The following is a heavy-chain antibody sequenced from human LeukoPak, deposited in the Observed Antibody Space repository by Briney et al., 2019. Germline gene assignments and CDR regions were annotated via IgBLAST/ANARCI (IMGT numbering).Heavy chain of an antibody. V-gene: IGHV7-4-1*02. J-gene: IGHJ6*04. Sequence: ASVKVSCKASGYTLTSYAMNWVRQAPGQGLEWMGWINTNTGNPTYAQGFTGRFVFSLDTSVSTAYLQISSLKAEDTAVYYCAREWVLGSSPSMDVWGKGTTVTVSS. CDR3: AREWVLGSSPSMDV. CDR2: INTNTGNP. D-gene: IGHD6-13*01. CDR1: GYTLTSYA.